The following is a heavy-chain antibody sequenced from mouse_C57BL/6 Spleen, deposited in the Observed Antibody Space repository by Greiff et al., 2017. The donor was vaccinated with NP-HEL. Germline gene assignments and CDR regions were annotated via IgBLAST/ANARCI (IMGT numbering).Heavy chain of an antibody. CDR1: GFTFSSYA. J-gene: IGHJ2*01. Sequence: EVQLVESGEGLVKPGGSLKLSCAASGFTFSSYAMSWVRQTPEKRLEWVAYISSGGDYIYYADTVKGRFTISRDNARNTLYLQMSSLKSEDTAMYYCTRDQGYDYYFDYWGQGTTLTVSS. D-gene: IGHD2-4*01. CDR2: ISSGGDYI. V-gene: IGHV5-9-1*02. CDR3: TRDQGYDYYFDY.